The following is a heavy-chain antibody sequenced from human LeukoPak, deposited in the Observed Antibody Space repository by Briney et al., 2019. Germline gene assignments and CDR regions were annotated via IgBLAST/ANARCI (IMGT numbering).Heavy chain of an antibody. V-gene: IGHV3-33*01. D-gene: IGHD6-6*01. CDR1: GFTFNSYD. CDR3: ARDLDSSSY. Sequence: PGGSLRLSCAASGFTFNSYDMHWVRQAPGKGLEWVAVIWYDGSDKYYADSVKGRLTTSRDSSKNTLYLQMNSLRAEDTAVYCCARDLDSSSYWGQGTLVTVSS. CDR2: IWYDGSDK. J-gene: IGHJ4*02.